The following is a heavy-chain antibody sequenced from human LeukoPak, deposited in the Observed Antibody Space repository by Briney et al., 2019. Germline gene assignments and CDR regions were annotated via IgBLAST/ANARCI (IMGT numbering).Heavy chain of an antibody. Sequence: GRSLRLSCAASGFTYSSYSMNWVRQAPGKGLEWVSSISSSSYIYYADSVKGRFTISRDNAKNSLYLQMNSLRAEDTAVYYCARGGSVVFDYWGQGTLVTVSS. CDR1: GFTYSSYS. CDR2: ISSSSYI. D-gene: IGHD3-10*01. CDR3: ARGGSVVFDY. V-gene: IGHV3-21*01. J-gene: IGHJ4*02.